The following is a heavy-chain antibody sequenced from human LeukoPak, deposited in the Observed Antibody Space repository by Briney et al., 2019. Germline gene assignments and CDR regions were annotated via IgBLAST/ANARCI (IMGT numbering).Heavy chain of an antibody. CDR3: AREWQGGIAAAGTRIEGDY. J-gene: IGHJ4*02. CDR1: GFNVSGYW. Sequence: GGSLRLSCAVSGFNVSGYWMTWVRQAPGKGLEWVANIKQDGSEKNYVDSVKGRFTISRDNAENSLFLQINSLRVEDTAVYYCAREWQGGIAAAGTRIEGDYWGQGTLVAVSS. CDR2: IKQDGSEK. D-gene: IGHD6-13*01. V-gene: IGHV3-7*01.